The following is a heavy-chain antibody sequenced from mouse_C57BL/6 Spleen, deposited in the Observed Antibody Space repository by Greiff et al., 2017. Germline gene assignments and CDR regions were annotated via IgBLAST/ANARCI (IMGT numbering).Heavy chain of an antibody. V-gene: IGHV1-74*01. CDR1: GYTFTSYW. CDR2: INPSGGGT. CDR3: RISGVVDTFDY. D-gene: IGHD1-1*01. J-gene: IGHJ2*01. Sequence: VQLQQPGAELVKPGASVKVSCKASGYTFTSYWMHWVKQRPGQGLEWIGRINPSGGGTNYNQKFKGKATLTGDQSSSTAYMQLSSLTSEVSAVYYWRISGVVDTFDYWGQGTTLTVSS.